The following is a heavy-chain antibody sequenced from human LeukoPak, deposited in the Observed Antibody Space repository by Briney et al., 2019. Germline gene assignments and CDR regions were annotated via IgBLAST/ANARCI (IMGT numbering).Heavy chain of an antibody. CDR2: IYYSGST. V-gene: IGHV4-30-4*01. D-gene: IGHD5-18*01. CDR3: AMLPRELGRDTHTAMVTDY. CDR1: GGSISSGDYY. J-gene: IGHJ4*02. Sequence: SQTLSLTCTVSGGSISSGDYYWSWIRQPPGKGLEWIGYIYYSGSTYYNPSLKSRVTISVDTSKNQFSLKLSSVTAADTAVYYCAMLPRELGRDTHTAMVTDYWGRGTLVTVSS.